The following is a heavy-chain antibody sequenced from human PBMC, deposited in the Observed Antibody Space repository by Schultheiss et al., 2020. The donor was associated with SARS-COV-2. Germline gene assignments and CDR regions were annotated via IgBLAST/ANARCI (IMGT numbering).Heavy chain of an antibody. V-gene: IGHV4-61*01. CDR2: IYYSGST. J-gene: IGHJ4*02. Sequence: SETLSLTCTVSGGSVSSGSYYWSWIRQPPGKGLEWIGYIYYSGSTNYNPSLKSRVTMSVDTSKNQFSLKLSSVTAADTAVYYCARHGAYCGGDCRFDNWGQGALVTVAS. D-gene: IGHD2-21*01. CDR1: GGSVSSGSYY. CDR3: ARHGAYCGGDCRFDN.